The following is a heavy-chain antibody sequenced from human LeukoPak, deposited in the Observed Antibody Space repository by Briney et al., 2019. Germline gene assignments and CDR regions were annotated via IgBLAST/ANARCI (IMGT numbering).Heavy chain of an antibody. Sequence: ASVKVSCKASGHTFTSYGISWVRQAPGQGLEWMGWISAYNGNTNYAQKLQGRVTMTTDTSTSTAYMELRSLRSDDTAVYYCAIGVATMSEPDYWGQGTLVTVSS. CDR1: GHTFTSYG. V-gene: IGHV1-18*01. J-gene: IGHJ4*02. D-gene: IGHD5-12*01. CDR3: AIGVATMSEPDY. CDR2: ISAYNGNT.